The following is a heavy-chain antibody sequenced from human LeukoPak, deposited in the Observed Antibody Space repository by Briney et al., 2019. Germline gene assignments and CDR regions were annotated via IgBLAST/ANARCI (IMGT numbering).Heavy chain of an antibody. CDR1: GFIFSNYA. CDR2: INNSGDRS. V-gene: IGHV3-23*01. Sequence: PGGSLRLSCAASGFIFSNYAMSCVRQAPGKWMEWVSGINNSGDRSFFPDSVKRQFTIHSDNSKKTLNLQMNSLRAEDTVVYYCARGWYNFDYWGQGTRVSVSS. D-gene: IGHD6-19*01. CDR3: ARGWYNFDY. J-gene: IGHJ4*02.